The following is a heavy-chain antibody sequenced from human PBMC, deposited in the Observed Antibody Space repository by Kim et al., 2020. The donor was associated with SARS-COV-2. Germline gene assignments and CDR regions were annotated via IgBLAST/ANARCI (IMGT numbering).Heavy chain of an antibody. J-gene: IGHJ4*02. D-gene: IGHD2-15*01. CDR2: GT. CDR3: ARVGPDIDY. Sequence: GTNYAQTCQGRVTMTRETSISTAYMELSRLRSDDTAVYYCARVGPDIDYWGQGTLVTVSS. V-gene: IGHV1-2*02.